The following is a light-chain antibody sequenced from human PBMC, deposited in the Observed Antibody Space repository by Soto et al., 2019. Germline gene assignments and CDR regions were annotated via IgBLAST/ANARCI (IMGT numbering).Light chain of an antibody. CDR1: SGDVDAFDY. Sequence: QSVLTQPASVSGSPGQSITISCTGTSGDVDAFDYVSWYQQHPGKAPKLMIFEVSDRPSGVSDRFSGSKSGSTASLTISGLQAEDEADYFCTSFTNSSTQVFGTGTKVTVL. CDR3: TSFTNSSTQV. J-gene: IGLJ1*01. CDR2: EVS. V-gene: IGLV2-14*01.